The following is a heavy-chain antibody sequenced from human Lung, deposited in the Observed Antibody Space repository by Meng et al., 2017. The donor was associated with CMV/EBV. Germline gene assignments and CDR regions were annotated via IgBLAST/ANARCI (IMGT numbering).Heavy chain of an antibody. CDR3: VKDVDFYDSSGYSD. Sequence: SCAACGFNFRTFDLLWVRQGPGKGLEWVSGIRWNGNHIGYADSVKGRFTVSRDTAKNSLYLQMNSLRPEDTALYYCVKDVDFYDSSGYSDWGQGTLVTVSS. CDR2: IRWNGNHI. J-gene: IGHJ4*02. CDR1: GFNFRTFD. V-gene: IGHV3-9*01. D-gene: IGHD3-22*01.